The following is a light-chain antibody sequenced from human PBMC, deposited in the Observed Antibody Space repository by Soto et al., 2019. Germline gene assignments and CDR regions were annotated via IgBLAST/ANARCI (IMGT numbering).Light chain of an antibody. CDR2: EAS. CDR1: SSDVGSYNL. CDR3: CSFAGSNTFL. Sequence: QSALTQPASVSGSPGQSITISCTGTSSDVGSYNLVSWYQQHPAKAPKLMIYEASQRPSGVSNRFSGSKSGNTASLTISGLQAEDEADYYCCSFAGSNTFLFGGGTKLTVL. J-gene: IGLJ2*01. V-gene: IGLV2-23*02.